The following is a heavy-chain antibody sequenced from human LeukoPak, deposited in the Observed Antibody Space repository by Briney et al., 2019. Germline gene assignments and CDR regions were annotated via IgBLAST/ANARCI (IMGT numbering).Heavy chain of an antibody. Sequence: ASVKVSCKASGYTFRSSGISWVRQAPGQGLEWMGWISAVNGDINYAQNFQGRVTITTDTSTSTAYMELRSLKSDDTAVYYCAKDYNYIIDYWGQGTLVTVSS. D-gene: IGHD5-24*01. CDR3: AKDYNYIIDY. CDR2: ISAVNGDI. J-gene: IGHJ4*02. CDR1: GYTFRSSG. V-gene: IGHV1-18*01.